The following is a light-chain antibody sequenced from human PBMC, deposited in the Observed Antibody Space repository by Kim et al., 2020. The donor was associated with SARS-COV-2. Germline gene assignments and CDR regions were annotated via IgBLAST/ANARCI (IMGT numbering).Light chain of an antibody. V-gene: IGLV6-57*01. J-gene: IGLJ3*02. CDR1: SGSIASTS. CDR2: EDN. CDR3: QSHDGSPWV. Sequence: GKTVPISCTRSSGSIASTSVQWYQQRPGSSPTIVIYEDNRRPSGVPDRFSASIDSSSNSASLTISGLKTEDEADYYCQSHDGSPWVFGGGTQLTVL.